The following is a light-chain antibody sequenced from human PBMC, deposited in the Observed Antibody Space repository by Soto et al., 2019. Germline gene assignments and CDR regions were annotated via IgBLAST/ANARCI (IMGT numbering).Light chain of an antibody. CDR2: GAS. CDR3: QQYNNWPRT. V-gene: IGKV3-15*01. CDR1: QSVSSN. Sequence: EIVMTQSPATLSVSPGERATLSCRASQSVSSNLAWFQQKPGQVPRLLIYGASTRATGIPARFSGSGSGTAFTLTISILQSEDFAVYYCQQYNNWPRTFGQGTNLEIK. J-gene: IGKJ2*01.